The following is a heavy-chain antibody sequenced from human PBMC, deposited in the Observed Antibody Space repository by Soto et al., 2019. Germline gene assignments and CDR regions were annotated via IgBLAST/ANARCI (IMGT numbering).Heavy chain of an antibody. CDR3: ARTLEYSSSSGFDY. V-gene: IGHV2-5*01. Sequence: SGPTLVNPTQTLTLTCTFSGFSLITSGVVVGWIRQPPGKALEWLALIYWNDDKRYSPSLKSRLTITKDTSKNQVVLTMTNMDPVDTATYYCARTLEYSSSSGFDYWGQGTLVTVSS. J-gene: IGHJ4*02. D-gene: IGHD6-6*01. CDR1: GFSLITSGVV. CDR2: IYWNDDK.